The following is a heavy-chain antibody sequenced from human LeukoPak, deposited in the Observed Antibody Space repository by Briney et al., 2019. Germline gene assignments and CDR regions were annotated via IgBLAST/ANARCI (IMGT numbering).Heavy chain of an antibody. V-gene: IGHV4-30-2*01. CDR1: GGSISSGGYS. CDR2: IYHSGST. CDR3: ARAITGMITFGGVITPGEGYFDY. Sequence: SETLSLTCAVSGGSISSGGYSWSWIRQPPGKGLEWIGYIYHSGSTYYNPSLKSRVTISVDRSKNQFSLKLSSVTAADTAVYYCARAITGMITFGGVITPGEGYFDYWGQGTLVTVSS. D-gene: IGHD3-16*02. J-gene: IGHJ4*02.